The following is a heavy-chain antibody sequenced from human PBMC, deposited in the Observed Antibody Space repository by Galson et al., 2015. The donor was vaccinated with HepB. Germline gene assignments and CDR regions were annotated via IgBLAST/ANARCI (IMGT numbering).Heavy chain of an antibody. D-gene: IGHD5-12*01. J-gene: IGHJ4*02. CDR3: ATMVGYSGYDFTSM. CDR2: IIPILGTA. CDR1: GDTFSSQA. Sequence: KVSCKASGDTFSSQAINWVRQAPGQGLEWMGRIIPILGTANYAHKFQGRVTITAHKSTNTAYMELSSLRSEDTAVYYCATMVGYSGYDFTSMWGQGTLVTVSS. V-gene: IGHV1-69*04.